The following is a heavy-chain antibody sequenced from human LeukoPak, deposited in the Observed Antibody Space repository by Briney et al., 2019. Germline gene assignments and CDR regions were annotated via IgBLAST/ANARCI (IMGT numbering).Heavy chain of an antibody. CDR1: GFTFSSYA. D-gene: IGHD5-12*01. Sequence: GGSLRLSCAASGFTFSSYAMHWVRQAPGKGLEWVSGISWNSGSIGYADSVKGRFTISRDNAKNSLYLQMNSLRAEDTALYYCAKDTGLRGYYYGMDVWGQGTTVTVSS. V-gene: IGHV3-9*01. J-gene: IGHJ6*02. CDR2: ISWNSGSI. CDR3: AKDTGLRGYYYGMDV.